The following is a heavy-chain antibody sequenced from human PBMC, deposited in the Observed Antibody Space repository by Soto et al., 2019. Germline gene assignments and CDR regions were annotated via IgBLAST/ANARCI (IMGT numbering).Heavy chain of an antibody. D-gene: IGHD2-2*01. CDR2: ITGSGGGT. Sequence: LRLSCAASGFMFSNYAMGWVRQAPGRGLEWVSAITGSGGGTYYANSVKGRVTVSRDNSDNSLYLQMNSLRADDTAVYFCARGISDDVVVVPAALDVWGQGTTVTVSS. CDR3: ARGISDDVVVVPAALDV. J-gene: IGHJ6*02. CDR1: GFMFSNYA. V-gene: IGHV3-23*01.